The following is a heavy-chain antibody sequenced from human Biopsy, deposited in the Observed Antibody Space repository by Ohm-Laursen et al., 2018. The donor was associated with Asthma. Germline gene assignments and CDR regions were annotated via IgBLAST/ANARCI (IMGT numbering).Heavy chain of an antibody. J-gene: IGHJ5*02. V-gene: IGHV4-31*02. CDR2: IYYSGST. CDR3: ARTTYGHDGFDP. CDR1: GGSINIGDYY. Sequence: TLSLTCTVSGGSINIGDYYWSWIRQHPVKGLEWIGHIYYSGSTYYNPSLKSRVSISLDTSKNQFSLSLTSVTAAYTAVYYCARTTYGHDGFDPWGQGTLVAVSS. D-gene: IGHD4-17*01.